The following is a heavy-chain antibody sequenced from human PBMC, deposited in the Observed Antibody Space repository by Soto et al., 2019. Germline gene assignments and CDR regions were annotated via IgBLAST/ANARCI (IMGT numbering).Heavy chain of an antibody. J-gene: IGHJ4*02. CDR1: GGSFSGYY. CDR2: INHSGST. V-gene: IGHV4-34*01. CDR3: ARGGEHAYYD. D-gene: IGHD3-10*01. Sequence: QVQLQQWGAGLLKPSETLSLTCAVYGGSFSGYYWSWIRQPPGKGLEWIGEINHSGSTNYNPSLKSRVTISVDTSKNQFSLKLSSVTAADTAVYYCARGGEHAYYDWGQGTLVTVSS.